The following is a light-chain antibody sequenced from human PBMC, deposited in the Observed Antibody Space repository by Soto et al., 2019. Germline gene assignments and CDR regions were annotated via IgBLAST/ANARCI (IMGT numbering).Light chain of an antibody. CDR3: SSYRTSNTRQIV. Sequence: QSALTQPASVSGSPGQSITISCTGTSSDVGGYNYVSWYQHHPGKAPKLMIYDVSNRPSGVSNRFSGSKSGNTVSLSISGLQPEDEADYYCSSYRTSNTRQIVCGTGTKVTVL. J-gene: IGLJ1*01. V-gene: IGLV2-14*03. CDR1: SSDVGGYNY. CDR2: DVS.